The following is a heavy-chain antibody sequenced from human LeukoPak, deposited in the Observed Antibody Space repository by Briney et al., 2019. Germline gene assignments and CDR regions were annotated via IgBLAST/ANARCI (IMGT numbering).Heavy chain of an antibody. J-gene: IGHJ4*02. CDR2: INHSGST. CDR3: ARMGNYRYLAYFDY. CDR1: GGSFSGYY. Sequence: SETLSLTCAVYGGSFSGYYWSWIRQPPGKGLEWIGEINHSGSTNYNPSLKSRVTISVDTSKNQFSLKLSSVTAADTAVYYCARMGNYRYLAYFDYWGQGTLVTVSS. V-gene: IGHV4-34*01. D-gene: IGHD3-16*02.